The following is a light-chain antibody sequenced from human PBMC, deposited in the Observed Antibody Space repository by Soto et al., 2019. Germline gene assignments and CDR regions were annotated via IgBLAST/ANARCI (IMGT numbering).Light chain of an antibody. CDR2: RSS. CDR1: QSISTY. V-gene: IGKV1-39*01. Sequence: DIQMTQSPSSLSVSIGDRVIITCRASQSISTYLNWYQYKPGKAPRLVIFRSSTLQSGVPSRLSGRGSAADVTLTISRRQPADFATYFCQQTFSPYVSFGGGTRVEI. J-gene: IGKJ4*01. CDR3: QQTFSPYVS.